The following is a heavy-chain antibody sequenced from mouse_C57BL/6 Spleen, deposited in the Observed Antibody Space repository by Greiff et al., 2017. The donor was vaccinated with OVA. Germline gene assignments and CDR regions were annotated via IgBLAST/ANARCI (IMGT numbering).Heavy chain of an antibody. D-gene: IGHD1-1*02. CDR1: GYAFTNYL. J-gene: IGHJ2*01. CDR3: ARAYGGGYFDY. Sequence: QVQLQQSGAELVRPGTSVKVSCKASGYAFTNYLIEWVKQRPGQGLEWIGVINPGSGGTNSNEKFKGKAKLTADKAYSTAYMQLSSLTSEDSAVYVCARAYGGGYFDYWGQGTTLTVSS. V-gene: IGHV1-54*01. CDR2: INPGSGGT.